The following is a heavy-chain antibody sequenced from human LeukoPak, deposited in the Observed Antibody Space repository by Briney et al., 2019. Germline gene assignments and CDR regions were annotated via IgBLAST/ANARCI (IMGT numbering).Heavy chain of an antibody. CDR3: ARSGSSGWYHFDL. D-gene: IGHD6-19*01. V-gene: IGHV1-46*01. CDR2: INPSGGST. J-gene: IGHJ2*01. Sequence: ASVKVSCQASGYTFTKYYILWVRQAPGQGLKWMGVINPSGGSTSYAQKFQGRVTMTRDTSTSTVYMELSSLRSEDTAVYYCARSGSSGWYHFDLWGRGTLVTVSS. CDR1: GYTFTKYY.